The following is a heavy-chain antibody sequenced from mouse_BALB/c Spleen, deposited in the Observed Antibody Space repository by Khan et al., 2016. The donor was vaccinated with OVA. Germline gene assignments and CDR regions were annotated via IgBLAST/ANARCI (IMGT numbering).Heavy chain of an antibody. D-gene: IGHD1-1*02. J-gene: IGHJ3*01. CDR1: GYAFTDFL. CDR2: INPGGGDT. V-gene: IGHV1-54*01. Sequence: VELVESGAELVRPGTSVKVSCKASGYAFTDFLIEWLQQRPGQGLEWIGLINPGGGDTNYNEKFKGKATLTANKSSSTAHLQLSSLTSDDSAVYFCARGGYGSWAYWGQGTLVTVSA. CDR3: ARGGYGSWAY.